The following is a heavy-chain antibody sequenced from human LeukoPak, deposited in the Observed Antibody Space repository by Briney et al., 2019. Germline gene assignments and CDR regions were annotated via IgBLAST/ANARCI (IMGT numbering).Heavy chain of an antibody. J-gene: IGHJ6*04. Sequence: SETLSLTCAVSGYSISSGYYWGWIRQPPGKGLEWIGSIYHSGSTYYNPSLKSRVTISVDTSKNQFSLELSSVTAADTAVYYCARDHIVVANYYFYYYGMDVWGKGTTVTVSS. CDR2: IYHSGST. CDR3: ARDHIVVANYYFYYYGMDV. V-gene: IGHV4-38-2*02. D-gene: IGHD2-15*01. CDR1: GYSISSGYY.